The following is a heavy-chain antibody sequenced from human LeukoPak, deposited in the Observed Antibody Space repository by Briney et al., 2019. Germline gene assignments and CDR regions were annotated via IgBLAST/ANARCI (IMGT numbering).Heavy chain of an antibody. CDR2: ITLYNGDT. CDR1: GYTFTCCS. D-gene: IGHD3-10*01. CDR3: PSPSYGSGTNLFDY. Sequence: ASVKVSCKASGYTFTCCSLHWLQQAPGQGLERMRWITLYNGDTNYAKKFQGRVTITRDMSPRTAYIDLSSLRSEDSAVYYWPSPSYGSGTNLFDYWGQGNLVTVSS. V-gene: IGHV1-68*01. J-gene: IGHJ4*02.